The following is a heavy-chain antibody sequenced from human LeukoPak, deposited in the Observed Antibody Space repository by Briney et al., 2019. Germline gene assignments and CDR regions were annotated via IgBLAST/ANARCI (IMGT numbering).Heavy chain of an antibody. Sequence: GGSLRLSCSASGFTFTTYGMNWVRQAPGKGLEWVSGIGGSGVRTYYADSVKGRFTISRDNSRNTVYLQMKSLRDEDTAVYYCARSDYWGQGTLVTVSS. V-gene: IGHV3-23*01. CDR2: IGGSGVRT. J-gene: IGHJ4*02. CDR3: ARSDY. CDR1: GFTFTTYG.